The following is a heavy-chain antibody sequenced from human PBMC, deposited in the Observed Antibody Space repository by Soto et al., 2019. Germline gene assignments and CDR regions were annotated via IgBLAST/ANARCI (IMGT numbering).Heavy chain of an antibody. J-gene: IGHJ4*02. CDR2: IWYEGTNK. CDR1: DYAFNNYG. CDR3: VRGGSCRGGSCYPNRDFYGDYEGFDY. Sequence: VGSPKIARVASDYAFNNYGMHWVRKAPGKGLEWVARIWYEGTNKYYGDSVKGRFTVSRDNSKKTLYLQMNSLRADDTGVYYCVRGGSCRGGSCYPNRDFYGDYEGFDYWGQPTLVTVSS. D-gene: IGHD2-15*01. V-gene: IGHV3-33*01.